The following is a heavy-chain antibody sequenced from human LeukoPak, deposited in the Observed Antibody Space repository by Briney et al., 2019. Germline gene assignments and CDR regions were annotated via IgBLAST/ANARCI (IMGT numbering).Heavy chain of an antibody. CDR1: GGTFISYA. J-gene: IGHJ6*02. V-gene: IGHV1-69*13. CDR2: IIPIFGTA. D-gene: IGHD3-3*01. Sequence: SVKVSCKASGGTFISYAIGWVRQAPGQGLEWMGGIIPIFGTANYAQKFQGRVTITADESTSTAYMELSSLRSEDTAVYYCARSFWSGNPYYYYGMDVWGQGTTVTVSS. CDR3: ARSFWSGNPYYYYGMDV.